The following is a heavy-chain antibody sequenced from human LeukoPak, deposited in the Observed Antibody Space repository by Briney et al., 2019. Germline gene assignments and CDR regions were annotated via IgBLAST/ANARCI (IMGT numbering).Heavy chain of an antibody. V-gene: IGHV1-69*06. CDR1: GGTFSSYA. J-gene: IGHJ4*02. D-gene: IGHD4-17*01. Sequence: SVKVSCKASGGTFSSYAISWVRQAPGQGLEWIGGIIPIFGTTIYAQKFQARVTITADKSTSTAYMELSSLRSEDTAVYYCARAYPSSLYKGDYVHPYYLDYWGQGTLVTVSS. CDR3: ARAYPSSLYKGDYVHPYYLDY. CDR2: IIPIFGTT.